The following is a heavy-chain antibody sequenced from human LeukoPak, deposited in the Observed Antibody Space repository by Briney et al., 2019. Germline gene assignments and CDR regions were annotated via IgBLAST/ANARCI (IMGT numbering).Heavy chain of an antibody. CDR1: GGSISSGSYY. J-gene: IGHJ4*02. CDR3: ARGNGYFDY. D-gene: IGHD2-8*01. CDR2: IYTSRSSGST. Sequence: PSETLSLTCTVSGGSISSGSYYWSWIRQPAGKGLEWIGRIYTSRSSGSTNYNPSLKSRVTMSVDTSKNQFSLKLSSVTAADTAVYYCARGNGYFDYWGQGTLVTVSS. V-gene: IGHV4-61*02.